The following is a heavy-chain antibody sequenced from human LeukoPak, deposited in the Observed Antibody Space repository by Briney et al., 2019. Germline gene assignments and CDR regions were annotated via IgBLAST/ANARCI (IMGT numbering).Heavy chain of an antibody. Sequence: QPGGSLRPSCAASGFPFSSYSMNWVRPAPGKGLEWVSYISHGSTRIFYADSVEGRFTLSSEDAKKSLYLQMKSLRIEEQAVVYFARNCGYGYAIYSWGQGTLVTVSS. J-gene: IGHJ4*02. CDR2: ISHGSTRI. CDR1: GFPFSSYS. CDR3: ARNCGYGYAIYS. D-gene: IGHD5-18*01. V-gene: IGHV3-48*01.